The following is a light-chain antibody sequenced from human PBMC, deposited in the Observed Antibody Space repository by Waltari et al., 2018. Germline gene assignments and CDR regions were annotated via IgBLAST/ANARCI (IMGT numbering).Light chain of an antibody. CDR3: QHYLRLPAT. CDR1: QSVSTY. J-gene: IGKJ1*01. V-gene: IGKV3-20*01. Sequence: EIVLTQSPGTLSLSPGERATLSCRPSQSVSTYLAWYQQKPGQAPRLLIYHASSRATGIPDRFSGSGSGTDFSLTISRLEPEDFAVYYCQHYLRLPATFGQGTKVEIK. CDR2: HAS.